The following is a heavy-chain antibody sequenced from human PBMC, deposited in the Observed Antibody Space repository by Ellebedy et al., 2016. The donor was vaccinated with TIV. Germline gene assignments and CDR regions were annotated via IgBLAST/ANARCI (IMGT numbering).Heavy chain of an antibody. CDR2: INPSGGST. V-gene: IGHV1-46*01. Sequence: ASVKVSXKASGYTFTSYYMHWVRQAPGQGLEWMGIINPSGGSTSYAQKFQGRVTMTRDTSTGTVYMELSSLRSEDTAVYYCARPYSSGWYNPYEHFQHWGQGTLVTVSS. J-gene: IGHJ1*01. CDR1: GYTFTSYY. D-gene: IGHD6-19*01. CDR3: ARPYSSGWYNPYEHFQH.